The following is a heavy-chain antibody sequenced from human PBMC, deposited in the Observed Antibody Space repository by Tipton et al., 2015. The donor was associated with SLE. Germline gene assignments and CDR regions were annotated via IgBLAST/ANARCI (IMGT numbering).Heavy chain of an antibody. D-gene: IGHD1-26*01. V-gene: IGHV3-30*02. J-gene: IGHJ4*02. CDR3: AASGGH. CDR2: IRSDGSQ. CDR1: GLKFSDYG. Sequence: SLRLSCAASGLKFSDYGMHWVRQAPGKGLEWATFIRSDGSQYYADSVKGRFSISRDNSKNTLYPQMISLRIEDTAVYYCAASGGHWGQGTLVTVSS.